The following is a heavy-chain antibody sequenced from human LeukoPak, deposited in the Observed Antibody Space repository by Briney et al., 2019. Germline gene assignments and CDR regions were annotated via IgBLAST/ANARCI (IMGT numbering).Heavy chain of an antibody. CDR3: AKDLGYCSGGTCFVFFDF. D-gene: IGHD2-15*01. J-gene: IGHJ4*02. Sequence: GGSLRLSCAASGFTFSSYAMSWVRQAPGKGLEWVSTISGSGGSTYYADSVKGRFTISRDNSKNTLYLQMNSLRAEDTAVYSCAKDLGYCSGGTCFVFFDFWGQGTLVIVSS. CDR1: GFTFSSYA. V-gene: IGHV3-23*01. CDR2: ISGSGGST.